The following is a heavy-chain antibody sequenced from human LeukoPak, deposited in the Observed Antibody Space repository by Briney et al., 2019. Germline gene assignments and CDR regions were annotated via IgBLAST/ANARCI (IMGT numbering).Heavy chain of an antibody. V-gene: IGHV3-23*01. J-gene: IGHJ1*01. CDR2: ISGSGGST. Sequence: GGSLRLSCAASGFTFSSYAMSWVRQAPGKGLEWVSAISGSGGSTYYADSVKGRFTISRDNSKNTLYLQMNSLRAEDTAVYYCAKGHCSSTSCLSSAEYLQHWGQGTLVTVSS. D-gene: IGHD2-2*01. CDR3: AKGHCSSTSCLSSAEYLQH. CDR1: GFTFSSYA.